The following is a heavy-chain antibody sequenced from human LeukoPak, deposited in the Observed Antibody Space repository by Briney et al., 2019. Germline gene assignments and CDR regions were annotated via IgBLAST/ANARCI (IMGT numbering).Heavy chain of an antibody. CDR3: ARGGSYYGY. Sequence: SETLSLTCTVSRGSISSYYWSWIRQPPGKGLEWIGYIFYSGSTNYNPPPKSRVTISLDTSKNQFSLKLSSVTAVDKGVYCCARGGSYYGYWGQGTLVTVSS. CDR1: RGSISSYY. CDR2: IFYSGST. J-gene: IGHJ4*02. D-gene: IGHD1-26*01. V-gene: IGHV4-59*12.